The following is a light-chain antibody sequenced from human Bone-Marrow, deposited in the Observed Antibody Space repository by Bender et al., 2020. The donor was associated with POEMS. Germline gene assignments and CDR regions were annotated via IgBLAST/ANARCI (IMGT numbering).Light chain of an antibody. J-gene: IGLJ3*02. CDR1: SSDVGGYNY. CDR3: CSYAGSSTWV. Sequence: QSALTQPASVSGSPGQSITISCTGTSSDVGGYNYVSWYQQYPGKAPKLMSYDVSSRPSGVSNRFSGSKSGNTASLTISGLQAEDEADYYCCSYAGSSTWVFGGGTKLTVL. CDR2: DVS. V-gene: IGLV2-14*03.